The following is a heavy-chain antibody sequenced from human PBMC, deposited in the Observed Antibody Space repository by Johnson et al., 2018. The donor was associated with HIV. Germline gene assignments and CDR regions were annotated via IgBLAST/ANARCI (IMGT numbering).Heavy chain of an antibody. J-gene: IGHJ3*02. Sequence: VQLVESGGGLVQAGGSLRLSCSASGFTFNRYAINWVRQAPGKGLEWVSCISGSGGRTYYADSVKGRFTIARENSKNTLYLQMSSLRAEDTAVYYCAKDWEYSDYGGRNAFDIWGQGTMVTVSS. V-gene: IGHV3-23*04. CDR2: ISGSGGRT. CDR3: AKDWEYSDYGGRNAFDI. D-gene: IGHD5-12*01. CDR1: GFTFNRYA.